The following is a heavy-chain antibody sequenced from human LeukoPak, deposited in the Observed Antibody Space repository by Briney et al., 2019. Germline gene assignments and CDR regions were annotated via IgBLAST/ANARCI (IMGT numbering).Heavy chain of an antibody. CDR1: GGSISSGSYY. CDR3: ARAPLYSRSPETERVDAFDI. J-gene: IGHJ3*02. V-gene: IGHV4-61*02. D-gene: IGHD6-13*01. CDR2: IYTSGST. Sequence: PSQTLSLTCTVSGGSISSGSYYWSWIRQPAGKGLEWIGRIYTSGSTNYNPSLKSRVTISVDTSKNQFSLKLCSVTAADTAVYYCARAPLYSRSPETERVDAFDIWGQGTMVTVSS.